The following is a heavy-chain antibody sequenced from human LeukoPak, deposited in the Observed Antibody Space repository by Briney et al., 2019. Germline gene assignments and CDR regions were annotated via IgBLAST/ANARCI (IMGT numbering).Heavy chain of an antibody. V-gene: IGHV3-48*01. CDR3: ARMGVAYCSGGSCYSGDFDY. J-gene: IGHJ4*02. CDR1: GFTFSSYS. CDR2: ISSSSSTI. D-gene: IGHD2-15*01. Sequence: GGSLRLSCAASGFTFSSYSMNWVRQAPGKGLEWVSYISSSSSTIYYADSVKGRFTISRDNAKNSLYLQMNSLRAEDTAVYYCARMGVAYCSGGSCYSGDFDYWGQGALVTVSS.